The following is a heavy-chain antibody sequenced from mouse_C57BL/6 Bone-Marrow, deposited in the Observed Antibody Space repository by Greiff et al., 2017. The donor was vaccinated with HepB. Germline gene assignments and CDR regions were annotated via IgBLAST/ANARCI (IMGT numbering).Heavy chain of an antibody. CDR1: GFTFSDYY. V-gene: IGHV5-12*01. CDR3: ARRLDRWYFDV. D-gene: IGHD6-1*01. J-gene: IGHJ1*03. Sequence: EVMLVESGGGLVQPGGSLKLSCAASGFTFSDYYMYWVRQTPEKRLEWVAYISNGGGSTYYPDTVKGRFTISRDTAKNTLYLQMSRLRSEDTAMYYCARRLDRWYFDVWGTGTTVTVSS. CDR2: ISNGGGST.